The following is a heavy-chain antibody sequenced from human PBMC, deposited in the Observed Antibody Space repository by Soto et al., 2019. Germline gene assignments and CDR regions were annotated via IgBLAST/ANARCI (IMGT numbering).Heavy chain of an antibody. J-gene: IGHJ6*01. CDR2: ISYDGSNK. CDR1: GFTFSSYA. CDR3: XXXXXXXXXXAXXYYYGMXV. Sequence: QVQLVESGGGVVQPGRSLRLSCAASGFTFSSYAMHWVRQAPGKGLEWVAVISYDGSNKYYADSVKGRFTISRDNSKXXXXLQMNSLRAXXXXXXXXXXXXXXXXXXAXXYYYGMXV. V-gene: IGHV3-30-3*01.